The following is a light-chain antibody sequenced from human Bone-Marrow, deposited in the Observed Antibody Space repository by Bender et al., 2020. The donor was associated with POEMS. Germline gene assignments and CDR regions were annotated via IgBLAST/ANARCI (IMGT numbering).Light chain of an antibody. Sequence: QSVLTQPPSVSGTPGQRVTISCSGSGSNIGGYPVNWYQQLPGTAPRLLIYTNNERPSGVPDRFSGSKSGNTASLNISGLQADDEADYYCNSYTSANTWVFGGGTKLTVL. CDR3: NSYTSANTWV. V-gene: IGLV1-44*01. CDR2: TNN. CDR1: GSNIGGYP. J-gene: IGLJ3*02.